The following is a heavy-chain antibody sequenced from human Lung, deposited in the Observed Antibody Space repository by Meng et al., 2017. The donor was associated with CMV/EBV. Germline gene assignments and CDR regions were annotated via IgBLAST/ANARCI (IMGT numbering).Heavy chain of an antibody. J-gene: IGHJ6*04. D-gene: IGHD3-22*01. CDR3: ERDQEGESMIAVLIEWFGVDV. V-gene: IGHV3-30-3*01. CDR2: ISYEGSNK. CDR1: GFTFNTYA. Sequence: GGSLRPXCAASGFTFNTYAMHWVRQAPGKGLEWVAVISYEGSNKYTADSVQGRLTISRDNSKNNLYLQMNSVTVEDTAVYYCERDQEGESMIAVLIEWFGVDVWGEGATVTVSS.